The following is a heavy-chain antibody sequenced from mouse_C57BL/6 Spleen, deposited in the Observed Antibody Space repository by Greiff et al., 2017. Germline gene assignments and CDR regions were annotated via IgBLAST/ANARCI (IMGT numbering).Heavy chain of an antibody. Sequence: EVQGVESGGGLVQPKGSLKLSCAASGFSFNTYAMNWVRQAPGKGLEWVARIRSKSNNYATYYADSVKDRFTISRDESESMLHLQMNNLKTEETAVEYCVRQTEWERDYFDYWGQGTTLTVSS. J-gene: IGHJ2*01. CDR3: VRQTEWERDYFDY. CDR2: IRSKSNNYAT. CDR1: GFSFNTYA. D-gene: IGHD1-3*01. V-gene: IGHV10-1*01.